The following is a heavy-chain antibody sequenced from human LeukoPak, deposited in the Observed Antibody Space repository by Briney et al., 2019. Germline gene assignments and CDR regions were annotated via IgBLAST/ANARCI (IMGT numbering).Heavy chain of an antibody. V-gene: IGHV3-21*01. CDR2: INNSSRYI. J-gene: IGHJ6*02. D-gene: IGHD7-27*01. CDR3: ARDLGIVYSYGMDV. Sequence: GGSLRLSCAPSEFTFNNYTLNWVRQVPGKGLEWVSSINNSSRYISYADSVNGRFTISRDNAKNSLYLQMDSLRAEDTAVYYCARDLGIVYSYGMDVWGQGTTVIVSS. CDR1: EFTFNNYT.